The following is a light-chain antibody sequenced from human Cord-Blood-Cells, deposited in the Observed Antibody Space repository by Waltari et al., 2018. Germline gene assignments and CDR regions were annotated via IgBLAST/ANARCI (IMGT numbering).Light chain of an antibody. CDR1: QSLLHSNGYNY. CDR3: MQALQTPYT. J-gene: IGKJ2*01. Sequence: DIVMTQSPLSLPVTPGEPASISCRSSQSLLHSNGYNYLDWYLQKPGQSPQLLIYLGSNRASEVPDMFSGSGSGTDCTLKISRVEAEDVGVYYCMQALQTPYTFGQGTKLEIK. CDR2: LGS. V-gene: IGKV2-28*01.